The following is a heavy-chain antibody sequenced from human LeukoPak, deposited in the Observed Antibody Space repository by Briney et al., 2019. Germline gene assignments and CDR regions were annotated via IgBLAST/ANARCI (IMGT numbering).Heavy chain of an antibody. Sequence: PSETLSLTCTVSGGSISSYYWSWIRQPPGKGLEWIGYIHYSGNTNYNPSLKSRVTISVDTSKNQFSLKLRSVTAADTAVYYCARGYGDYAAFDIWGQGTMVTVSS. J-gene: IGHJ3*02. CDR1: GGSISSYY. CDR3: ARGYGDYAAFDI. CDR2: IHYSGNT. V-gene: IGHV4-59*01. D-gene: IGHD4-17*01.